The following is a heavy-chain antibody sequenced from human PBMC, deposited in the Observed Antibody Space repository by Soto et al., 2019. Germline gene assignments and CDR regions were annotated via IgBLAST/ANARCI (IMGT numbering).Heavy chain of an antibody. J-gene: IGHJ6*02. D-gene: IGHD3-3*01. CDR1: GYSFTSYW. CDR2: IYPGDSDT. CDR3: AGSTGPHYDFWSGYYPDYGMDV. Sequence: GESLKISCKGSGYSFTSYWIGWVRQMPGKGLEWMGIIYPGDSDTRYSPSFQGQVTISADKSITTAYLQWSSLKASDTALYYCAGSTGPHYDFWSGYYPDYGMDVWGQGTTVTVSS. V-gene: IGHV5-51*01.